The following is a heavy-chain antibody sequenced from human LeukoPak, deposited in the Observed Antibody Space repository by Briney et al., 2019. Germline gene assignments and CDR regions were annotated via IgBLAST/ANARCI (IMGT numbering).Heavy chain of an antibody. D-gene: IGHD3-22*01. Sequence: SETLSLTCAVYGVSFSGYYWSWIRQPPGKGLEWIGEINHSGSTNYNPSLKSRVTISVDTSKNQFSLKLSSVTAADTAVYYCARGPDYYDSSGYSYYFDYWGQGTLVTVSS. V-gene: IGHV4-34*01. J-gene: IGHJ4*02. CDR1: GVSFSGYY. CDR2: INHSGST. CDR3: ARGPDYYDSSGYSYYFDY.